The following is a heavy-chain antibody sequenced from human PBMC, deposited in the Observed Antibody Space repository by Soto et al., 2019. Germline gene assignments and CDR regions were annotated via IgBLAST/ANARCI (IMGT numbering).Heavy chain of an antibody. J-gene: IGHJ4*02. V-gene: IGHV3-23*01. CDR3: AKVRARSYYDFWSGYYFD. CDR1: GFTFSSYA. Sequence: EVQLLESGGGLVQPGGSLRLSCAASGFTFSSYAMSWVRQAPGKGLEWVSAISGSGGSTYYADSVKGRFTISRDNSKNTLYLQMNSLRAEDTAVYYCAKVRARSYYDFWSGYYFDWGQGTLVTVSS. CDR2: ISGSGGST. D-gene: IGHD3-3*01.